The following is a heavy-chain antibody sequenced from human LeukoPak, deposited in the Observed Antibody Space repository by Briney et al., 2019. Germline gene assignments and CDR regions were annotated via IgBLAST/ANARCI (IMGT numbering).Heavy chain of an antibody. D-gene: IGHD2-2*01. Sequence: GGSLRLSCAASGFTFSNYAMSWVRQAPGKGLEWVSAISGSGGNTYYADSVKGRFTISIDNSKNTLFLQMNSLRAEDTAVYYCAKEAQGCSITSCYFDSWGQGTLVTVSS. CDR1: GFTFSNYA. CDR3: AKEAQGCSITSCYFDS. V-gene: IGHV3-23*01. CDR2: ISGSGGNT. J-gene: IGHJ4*02.